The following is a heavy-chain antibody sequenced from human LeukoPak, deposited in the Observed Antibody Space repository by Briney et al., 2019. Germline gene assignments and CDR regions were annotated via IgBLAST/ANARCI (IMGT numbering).Heavy chain of an antibody. CDR1: GFTFSSYW. D-gene: IGHD6-6*01. CDR3: ARTGIAARPTVWFDP. J-gene: IGHJ5*02. CDR2: INSDGSST. Sequence: PGGSLRLSCAASGFTFSSYWMHWVRQAPGKGLVWVSHINSDGSSTNYADSVKGRFTISRDNAKNMLYLQMNSLRAEDTAVYYCARTGIAARPTVWFDPWGQGTLVTVSS. V-gene: IGHV3-74*01.